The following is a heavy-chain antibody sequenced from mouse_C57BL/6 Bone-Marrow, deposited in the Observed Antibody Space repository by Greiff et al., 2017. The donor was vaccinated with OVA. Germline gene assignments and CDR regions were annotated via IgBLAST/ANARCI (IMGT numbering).Heavy chain of an antibody. CDR2: ISDGGSYT. Sequence: EVQLVESGGGLVKPGGSLKLSCAASGFTFSSYAMSWVRQTPEKRLEWVATISDGGSYTYYPDNVKGRFTISRDNAKNNLYLQMSHLKSEETAMDYCAGSSWYFDVWGTGTTVTVSS. CDR1: GFTFSSYA. V-gene: IGHV5-4*01. CDR3: AGSSWYFDV. J-gene: IGHJ1*03.